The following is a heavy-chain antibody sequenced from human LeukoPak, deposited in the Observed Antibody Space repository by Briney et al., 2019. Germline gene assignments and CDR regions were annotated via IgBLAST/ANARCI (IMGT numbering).Heavy chain of an antibody. CDR2: IDYSGNT. D-gene: IGHD2-21*02. CDR1: GGSISSSGYC. J-gene: IGHJ4*02. CDR3: ARRLVVTNFGIDY. Sequence: SETLSLTCTVSGGSISSSGYCWGWIRQPPGKGLEWIGSIDYSGNTNYNPSLKSRVTIAVDMSKNQFSLKLSSVTAADTAVYYCARRLVVTNFGIDYWGQGTLVTVSS. V-gene: IGHV4-39*01.